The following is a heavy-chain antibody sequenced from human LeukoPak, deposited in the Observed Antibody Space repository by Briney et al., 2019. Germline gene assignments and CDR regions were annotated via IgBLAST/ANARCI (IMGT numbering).Heavy chain of an antibody. CDR2: IYYSGST. Sequence: SETLSLTCAVYGGSFSGYYWSWIRQPPGKGLEWIGYIYYSGSTNYNPSLKSRVTISVDTSKNQFSLKLSSVTAADTAVYYCARSHSSSWYYFDYWGQGTLVTVSS. CDR1: GGSFSGYY. J-gene: IGHJ4*02. V-gene: IGHV4-59*01. D-gene: IGHD6-13*01. CDR3: ARSHSSSWYYFDY.